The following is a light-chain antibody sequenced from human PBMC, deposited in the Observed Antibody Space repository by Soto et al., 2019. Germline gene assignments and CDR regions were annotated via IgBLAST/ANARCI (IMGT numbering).Light chain of an antibody. Sequence: EIVMTQSPATLSVSPGDRATLSCRASQSVSSKYLACYQKKPGQAPLLLIYGASNRAAGIPDSCSGSGSETDFTLTISRLEHEDFAVYYRQQYGSSGTFGQGTKVDI. V-gene: IGKV3-20*01. CDR3: QQYGSSGT. J-gene: IGKJ1*01. CDR2: GAS. CDR1: QSVSSKY.